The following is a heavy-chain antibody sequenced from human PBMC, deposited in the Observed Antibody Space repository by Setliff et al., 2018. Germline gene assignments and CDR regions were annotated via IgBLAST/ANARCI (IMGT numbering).Heavy chain of an antibody. D-gene: IGHD3-10*01. Sequence: ASETLSLTCTVSDDSISSRHYYWSWIRQPAGKGLEWLGQIYTSWSTKYNPSLKSRVTMSVDTSKNQFSLKLSAVTAADTAVYYCARDVGGEGYFDSWGQGTLVTVSS. CDR2: IYTSWST. V-gene: IGHV4-61*09. CDR3: ARDVGGEGYFDS. J-gene: IGHJ4*02. CDR1: DDSISSRHYY.